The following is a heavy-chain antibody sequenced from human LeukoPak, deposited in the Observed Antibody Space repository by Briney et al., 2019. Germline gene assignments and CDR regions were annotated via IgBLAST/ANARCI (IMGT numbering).Heavy chain of an antibody. V-gene: IGHV3-53*01. Sequence: GGSLRLSCAASGFIVGSNYMSWVRQAPGRGLEWVSVIYSDDSTYFADSVKGRFTISRDNSKNTLYLQMNSLRAEDTAVYYCASGLFYYDSSRIDYWGQGTLVTVSS. D-gene: IGHD3-22*01. CDR3: ASGLFYYDSSRIDY. CDR2: IYSDDST. CDR1: GFIVGSNY. J-gene: IGHJ4*02.